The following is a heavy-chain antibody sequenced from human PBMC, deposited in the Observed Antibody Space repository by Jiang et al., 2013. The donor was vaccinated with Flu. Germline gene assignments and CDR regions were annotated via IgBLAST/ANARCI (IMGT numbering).Heavy chain of an antibody. D-gene: IGHD6-19*01. CDR2: INHGGDT. CDR3: ARVWLNHAAFEV. Sequence: LLKPSETLSLTCAVYGGSFSGYYWTWVRQSPGKGLEWIGEINHGGDTNHNPSLKSRVTISVDTSTNQFSLRLSSVTAADTAVYYCARVWLNHAAFEVWGQGTMVTVSS. J-gene: IGHJ3*01. V-gene: IGHV4-34*01. CDR1: GGSFSGYY.